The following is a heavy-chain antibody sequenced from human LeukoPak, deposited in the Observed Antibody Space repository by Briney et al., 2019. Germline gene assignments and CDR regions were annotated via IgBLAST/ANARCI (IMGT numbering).Heavy chain of an antibody. J-gene: IGHJ4*02. Sequence: PSETLSLTCTVSGGSISSYYWSWIRQPPGKGLEWIGYIDSSGSTNYNSSLRSRVTISVDTSKNQFSLKLRSVTAADTAVYYCARSSYDILTDYIWGQGTLVTVSS. CDR3: ARSSYDILTDYI. V-gene: IGHV4-59*01. CDR2: IDSSGST. CDR1: GGSISSYY. D-gene: IGHD3-9*01.